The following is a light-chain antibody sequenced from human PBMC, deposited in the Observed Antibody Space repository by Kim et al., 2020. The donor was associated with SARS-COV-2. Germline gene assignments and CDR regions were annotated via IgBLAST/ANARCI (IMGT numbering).Light chain of an antibody. Sequence: VSPGHTASVTCSGDKLGDKYACWYQQKPGQSPVLVMYQDTKRPAGIPERFSGSNSGNTATLTISGTQAMDEADYYCQAWDTTTVVFGGGTQLTVL. CDR2: QDT. CDR3: QAWDTTTVV. V-gene: IGLV3-1*01. CDR1: KLGDKY. J-gene: IGLJ2*01.